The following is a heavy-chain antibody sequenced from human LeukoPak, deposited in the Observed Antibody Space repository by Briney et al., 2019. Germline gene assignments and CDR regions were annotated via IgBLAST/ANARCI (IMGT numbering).Heavy chain of an antibody. CDR3: ARQLDKKPSWFDP. CDR1: GGSISSSSYY. J-gene: IGHJ5*02. Sequence: SEALSLTCTVSGGSISSSSYYWGWIRQPPGKGLEWIGSIYYSGSTYYNPSLKSRVTISVDTSKNQFSLKLSSVTAADTAVYYCARQLDKKPSWFDPWGQGTLVTASS. D-gene: IGHD2-2*03. V-gene: IGHV4-39*01. CDR2: IYYSGST.